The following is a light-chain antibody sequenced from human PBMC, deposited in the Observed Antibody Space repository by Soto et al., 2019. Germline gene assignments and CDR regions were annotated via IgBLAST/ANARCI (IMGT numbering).Light chain of an antibody. Sequence: QSAVTQPASVSGSPGQSVTISCSGSDIGNYNLVSWYQHLPGRAPKLLIFEVTMRPSGISDRFSGSKSASTASLTISGLQVEDEAEYFCFSFTTTSTHVFGTGTKLTVL. CDR2: EVT. CDR1: SDIGNYNL. V-gene: IGLV2-14*02. J-gene: IGLJ1*01. CDR3: FSFTTTSTHV.